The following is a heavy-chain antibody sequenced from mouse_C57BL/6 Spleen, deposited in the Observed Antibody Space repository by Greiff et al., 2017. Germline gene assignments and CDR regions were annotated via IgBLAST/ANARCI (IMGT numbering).Heavy chain of an antibody. D-gene: IGHD3-3*01. Sequence: QVQLQQPGTELVKPGASVKLSCKASGYTFTSYWMHWVKQRPGQGLEWIGNINPSNGGTKYNEKFKSKAPLTVDKSSSTAYMQLSSLTSEDSAVYYGARSRGDAWFAYWGQGTLVTVSA. CDR1: GYTFTSYW. CDR3: ARSRGDAWFAY. CDR2: INPSNGGT. J-gene: IGHJ3*01. V-gene: IGHV1-53*01.